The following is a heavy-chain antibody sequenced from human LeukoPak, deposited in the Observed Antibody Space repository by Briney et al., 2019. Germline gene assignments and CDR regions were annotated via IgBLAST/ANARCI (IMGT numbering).Heavy chain of an antibody. CDR1: GGSISSSSYY. CDR3: ARLYYDPLRGNDYFDY. D-gene: IGHD3-3*01. J-gene: IGHJ4*02. CDR2: INHSGST. V-gene: IGHV4-39*07. Sequence: PSETLSLTCTVSGGSISSSSYYWSWIRQPPGKGLEWIGEINHSGSTNYNPSLKSRVTISVDTSKNQFSLKLSSVTAADTAVYYCARLYYDPLRGNDYFDYWGQGTLVTVSS.